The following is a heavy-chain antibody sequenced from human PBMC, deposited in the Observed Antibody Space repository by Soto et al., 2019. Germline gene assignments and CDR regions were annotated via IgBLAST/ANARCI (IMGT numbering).Heavy chain of an antibody. D-gene: IGHD7-27*01. J-gene: IGHJ3*02. CDR2: INPNSGGT. V-gene: IGHV1-2*02. Sequence: ASVKVSCKASGYTFTGYYMHWVRQAPGQGLEWMGWINPNSGGTNYAQKFQGGVTMTRDTSISTAYMELSRLRSDDTAVYYCARGACHIRTGDDAFDIWGQGTMVTVSS. CDR1: GYTFTGYY. CDR3: ARGACHIRTGDDAFDI.